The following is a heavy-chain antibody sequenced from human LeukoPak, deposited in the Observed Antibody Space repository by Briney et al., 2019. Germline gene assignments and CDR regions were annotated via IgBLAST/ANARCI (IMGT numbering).Heavy chain of an antibody. CDR2: IYYSGST. V-gene: IGHV4-30-4*01. Sequence: SQTLSLTCTVSGGSISSGDYYWSWIRQPPGKGLEWIGYIYYSGSTYYNPSLKSRVTISVDTSKNQFSLKLSSVTAADTAVYYCARGGYCSSTSCYSYWYFDLWGRGTLVTVSS. J-gene: IGHJ2*01. CDR1: GGSISSGDYY. D-gene: IGHD2-2*01. CDR3: ARGGYCSSTSCYSYWYFDL.